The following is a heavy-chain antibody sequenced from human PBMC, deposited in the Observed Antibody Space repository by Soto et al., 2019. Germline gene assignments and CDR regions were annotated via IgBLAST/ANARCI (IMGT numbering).Heavy chain of an antibody. CDR3: ARDGGRGYYGSGTYFDF. CDR2: IYYNGAT. Sequence: QLHLQESGPGLVKPSQTLSLTCTVSGDSMKSADYYWSWIRQPPGKGLEWLGYIYYNGATYYTPSLDSRLTISVDTSKNQFALKLLSVTAADTAVYFCARDGGRGYYGSGTYFDFWGQGTLVTVSS. V-gene: IGHV4-30-4*08. J-gene: IGHJ4*02. CDR1: GDSMKSADYY. D-gene: IGHD3-10*01.